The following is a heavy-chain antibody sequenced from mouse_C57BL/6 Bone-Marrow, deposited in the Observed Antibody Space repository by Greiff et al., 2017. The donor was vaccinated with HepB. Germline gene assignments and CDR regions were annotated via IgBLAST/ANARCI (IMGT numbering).Heavy chain of an antibody. V-gene: IGHV1-50*01. CDR3: ALPYAMDY. D-gene: IGHD2-10*01. CDR2: IDPSDSYT. J-gene: IGHJ4*01. CDR1: GYTFTSYW. Sequence: QVQLQQPGAELVKPGASVKLSCKASGYTFTSYWMQWVKQRPGQGLEWIGEIDPSDSYTNYNQKFKGKATLTVDTSSSTAYMQLNSLTSEDSAVYYCALPYAMDYWGQGTSVTVSS.